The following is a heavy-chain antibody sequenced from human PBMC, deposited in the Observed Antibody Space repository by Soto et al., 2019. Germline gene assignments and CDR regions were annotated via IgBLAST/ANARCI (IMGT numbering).Heavy chain of an antibody. V-gene: IGHV1-69*13. CDR1: GGTFSSYA. CDR3: ARDRFSGIRYWYFDL. J-gene: IGHJ2*01. Sequence: ASVKVSCKASGGTFSSYAISWVRQAPGQGLEWMGGIIPIFGTANYAQKFQGRVTITADESTSTAYMELSSLRSEDTAVYYCARDRFSGIRYWYFDLWGRGTLVTVSS. D-gene: IGHD3-10*01. CDR2: IIPIFGTA.